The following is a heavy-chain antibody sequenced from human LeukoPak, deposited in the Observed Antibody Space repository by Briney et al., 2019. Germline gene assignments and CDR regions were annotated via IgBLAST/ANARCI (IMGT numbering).Heavy chain of an antibody. CDR2: IIPILGIA. J-gene: IGHJ4*02. CDR1: GGTFSSYT. V-gene: IGHV1-69*02. D-gene: IGHD5-18*01. CDR3: ARAKTAMVTCFDY. Sequence: SVKVSCKASGGTFSSYTISWVRQAPGQGLEWMGRIIPILGIANYAQKFHGRVTITADKSTSTAYMELSSLRSEDTAVYYCARAKTAMVTCFDYWGQGTLVTVSS.